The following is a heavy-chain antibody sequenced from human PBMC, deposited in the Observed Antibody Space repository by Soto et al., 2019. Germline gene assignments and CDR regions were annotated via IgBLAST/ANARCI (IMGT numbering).Heavy chain of an antibody. J-gene: IGHJ3*02. D-gene: IGHD2-2*01. CDR3: AKPLRALGIVVVPAEHDAFDI. Sequence: GGSLRLSCAASGFTFSSYAMSWVRQAPGKGLEWVSAISGSGGSTYYADSVKGRFTISRDNSKNTLYLQMNSLRAEDTAVYYCAKPLRALGIVVVPAEHDAFDIWGQGTMVTVSS. CDR2: ISGSGGST. V-gene: IGHV3-23*01. CDR1: GFTFSSYA.